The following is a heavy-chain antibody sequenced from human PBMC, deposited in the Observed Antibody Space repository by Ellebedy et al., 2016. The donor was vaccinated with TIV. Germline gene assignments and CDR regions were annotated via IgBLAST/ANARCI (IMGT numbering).Heavy chain of an antibody. CDR2: IYPGDSDT. J-gene: IGHJ3*02. V-gene: IGHV5-51*01. CDR1: GYSFTSYW. D-gene: IGHD3-16*01. Sequence: GESLKISXKGSGYSFTSYWIGWVRQMPGKGLEWMGIIYPGDSDTTYSPSFQGQVTMSADKAISTAFLRWETLKASDTAMYYCARVWGGRLHIWGQGTMVIVSS. CDR3: ARVWGGRLHI.